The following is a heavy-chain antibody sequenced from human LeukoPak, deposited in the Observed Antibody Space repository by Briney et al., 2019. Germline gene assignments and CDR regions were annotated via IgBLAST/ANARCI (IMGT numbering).Heavy chain of an antibody. CDR1: GGSIISSNW. V-gene: IGHV4-4*02. D-gene: IGHD3-22*01. J-gene: IGHJ4*02. CDR2: IYHSGST. CDR3: ARDLSGTYYYDSSGYPR. Sequence: SETLSLTCAVSGGSIISSNWWSWVRQPPGKGLEWNGEIYHSGSTNYNPSLKSRVTISVDKSKNQFSLKLSSVTAADTAVYYCARDLSGTYYYDSSGYPRWSQGTLVTVSS.